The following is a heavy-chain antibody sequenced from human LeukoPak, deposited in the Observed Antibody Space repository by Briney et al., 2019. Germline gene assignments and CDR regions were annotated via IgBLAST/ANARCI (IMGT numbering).Heavy chain of an antibody. Sequence: GGSLRLSCAASGFTFSNYWMSWVRQAPGKGLEWVSSISRSGSTKYYADSVKGRFTISRDNAKNSLFLQMNSLRAEDTAVYYCARVLRYCSGGNCYSGGLGYMDVWGKGTTVTISS. CDR2: ISRSGSTK. CDR1: GFTFSNYW. J-gene: IGHJ6*03. V-gene: IGHV3-11*01. CDR3: ARVLRYCSGGNCYSGGLGYMDV. D-gene: IGHD2-15*01.